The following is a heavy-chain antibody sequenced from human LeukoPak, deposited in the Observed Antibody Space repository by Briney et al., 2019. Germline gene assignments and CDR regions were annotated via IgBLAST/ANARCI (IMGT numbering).Heavy chain of an antibody. CDR2: IYSSGNT. CDR3: ARDSLVLTSYYDFWSGYHSGYMDV. J-gene: IGHJ6*03. V-gene: IGHV4-39*07. D-gene: IGHD3-3*01. CDR1: GASISSSNYY. Sequence: PSETLSLTCAVSGASISSSNYYWGWVRQSPGKGLEWIGNIYSSGNTYYNASLKSRVTMYIDTSKNQFSLKLSSVTAADTAVYYCARDSLVLTSYYDFWSGYHSGYMDVWGKGTTVTVSS.